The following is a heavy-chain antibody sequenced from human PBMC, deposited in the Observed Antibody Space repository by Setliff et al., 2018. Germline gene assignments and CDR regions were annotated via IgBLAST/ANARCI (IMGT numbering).Heavy chain of an antibody. J-gene: IGHJ4*02. CDR2: LYHSGST. CDR1: GFSITSGYY. V-gene: IGHV4-38-2*01. Sequence: ASETLSLTCAVSGFSITSGYYWGWIRQAPGKGLEWIGSLYHSGSTYYNPSLKSRVTISVDTSKNQFSLKLGSVTAADTAVYYCARRETYYNFWSGYYAYWGQGTLVTVSS. D-gene: IGHD3-3*01. CDR3: ARRETYYNFWSGYYAY.